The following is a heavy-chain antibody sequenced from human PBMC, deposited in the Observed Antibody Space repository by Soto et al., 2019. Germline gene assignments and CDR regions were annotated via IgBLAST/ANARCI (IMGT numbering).Heavy chain of an antibody. V-gene: IGHV3-21*01. D-gene: IGHD3-9*01. CDR1: GFAFRSFT. J-gene: IGHJ4*02. CDR2: ISSTSTYI. CDR3: ARGYDTFTGYYSQAY. Sequence: EVQLVESGGGLVKPGGSLRLSCAASGFAFRSFTMNWVRQAPGKGLEWVSSISSTSTYIYYADSVKGRFTISRDNAKNSLHLQMNSLRAEDTAVYYWARGYDTFTGYYSQAYWGQGTLVTVSS.